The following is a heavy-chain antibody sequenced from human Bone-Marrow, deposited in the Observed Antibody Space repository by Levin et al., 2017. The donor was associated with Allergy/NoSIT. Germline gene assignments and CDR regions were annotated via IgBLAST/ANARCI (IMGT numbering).Heavy chain of an antibody. Sequence: GESLKISCAASDFSFNMFWMSWVRQVPGKGPEWVATIKQDGSEKYYVDSVNGRFTISRDNGRSSLYLQMNSLRLDDTAVYYCTTCDRGYGLFDYWGPGTLVTVSS. CDR1: DFSFNMFW. CDR3: TTCDRGYGLFDY. CDR2: IKQDGSEK. J-gene: IGHJ4*02. D-gene: IGHD5-18*01. V-gene: IGHV3-7*01.